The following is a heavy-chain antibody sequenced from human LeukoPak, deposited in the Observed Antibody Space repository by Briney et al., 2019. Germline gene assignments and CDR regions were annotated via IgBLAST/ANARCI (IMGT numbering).Heavy chain of an antibody. Sequence: PGGSLRLSCEASGFTFSNYGMTWVRQAPGKGLEWVSLISGSGVTRYYADSVKGRFTISRDNSMNTVTLQMNSLRAEDTAVYYCAKAGRGDSSWSDYWGQGILVTVSS. CDR2: ISGSGVTR. CDR3: AKAGRGDSSWSDY. J-gene: IGHJ4*02. V-gene: IGHV3-23*01. D-gene: IGHD6-13*01. CDR1: GFTFSNYG.